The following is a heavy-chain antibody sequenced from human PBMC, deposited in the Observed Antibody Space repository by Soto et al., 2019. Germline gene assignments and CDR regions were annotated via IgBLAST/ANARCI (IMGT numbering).Heavy chain of an antibody. V-gene: IGHV3-30-3*01. CDR1: GFTFSSYP. CDR3: ARDCKTSVWFEGCCSS. CDR2: ISYDGSNK. J-gene: IGHJ5*02. Sequence: VQLVESGGGVVQPGRSLGLSCAASGFTFSSYPMHWVRQTPGKELEWVAVISYDGSNKYYADSVMGRFTISRDNSKNTLYLQMDSLRSEDTALYYCARDCKTSVWFEGCCSSWGQGTLLTVSS. D-gene: IGHD2-15*01.